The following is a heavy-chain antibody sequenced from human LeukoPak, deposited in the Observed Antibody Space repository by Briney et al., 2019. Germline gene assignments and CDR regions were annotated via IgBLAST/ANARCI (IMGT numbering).Heavy chain of an antibody. CDR1: SYTFTRYG. CDR3: ARSGRGTYYYFDL. D-gene: IGHD1-26*01. Sequence: ASVKVSCKASSYTFTRYGISWERQAPGQGLEWMGWISGYNGNTNYAQKFQDRVSMTADTSTSTAYMEVRSLRSDDTAVYYCARSGRGTYYYFDLWGQGTLVTVSS. V-gene: IGHV1-18*01. CDR2: ISGYNGNT. J-gene: IGHJ4*02.